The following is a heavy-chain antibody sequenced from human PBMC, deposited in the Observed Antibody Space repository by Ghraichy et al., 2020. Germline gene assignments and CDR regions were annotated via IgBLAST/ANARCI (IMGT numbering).Heavy chain of an antibody. CDR1: GGSISSGGYY. D-gene: IGHD1-14*01. CDR3: ARDQPPSNHKDEYYYGMDV. CDR2: IYYSGST. J-gene: IGHJ6*02. Sequence: SQTLSLTCTVSGGSISSGGYYWSWIRQHPGKGLEWIGYIYYSGSTYYNPSLKSRVTISVDTSKNQFSLKLSSVTAADTAVYYCARDQPPSNHKDEYYYGMDVWGQGTTVTVSS. V-gene: IGHV4-31*03.